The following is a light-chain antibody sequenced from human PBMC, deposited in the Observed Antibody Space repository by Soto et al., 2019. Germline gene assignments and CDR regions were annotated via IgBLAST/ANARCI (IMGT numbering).Light chain of an antibody. Sequence: EIILTQSPATLSVSTGERATLSCRASQSISTNLAWYQQTPGQAPRLLIFGASTRATGIPARFSGSESGTEFTLTISSLQSEDFAVYYCQQYNKWPPSFGPGTKVEIK. V-gene: IGKV3-15*01. CDR1: QSISTN. CDR3: QQYNKWPPS. CDR2: GAS. J-gene: IGKJ3*01.